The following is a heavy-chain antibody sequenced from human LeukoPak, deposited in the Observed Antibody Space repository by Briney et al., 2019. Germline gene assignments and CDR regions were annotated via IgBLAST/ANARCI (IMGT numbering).Heavy chain of an antibody. Sequence: GGSLRLSCAASGFTFSNYNMNWVRQAPGKAIEWVSSITSSGTYIFYADSVKGRFTISRDNAKNSLYLQMNSLRVEDTAVYYCAKVAKYYYGSETYYFFEHWGQGTPVTASS. V-gene: IGHV3-21*01. J-gene: IGHJ4*02. D-gene: IGHD3-10*01. CDR1: GFTFSNYN. CDR3: AKVAKYYYGSETYYFFEH. CDR2: ITSSGTYI.